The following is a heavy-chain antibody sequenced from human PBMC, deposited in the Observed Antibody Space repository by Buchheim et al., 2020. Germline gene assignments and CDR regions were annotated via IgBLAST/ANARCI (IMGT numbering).Heavy chain of an antibody. J-gene: IGHJ4*02. D-gene: IGHD2-21*02. Sequence: QVQLQESGPGLVKPSETLSLTCTVSGGSISSYYWSWIRQPPGKGLEWIGEINHSGSTNYNPSLKSRVTISVDTSKNQFSLKLSSVTAADTAVYYCARGVVPGSTGSEEVTPFDYWGQGTL. V-gene: IGHV4-59*12. CDR2: INHSGST. CDR1: GGSISSYY. CDR3: ARGVVPGSTGSEEVTPFDY.